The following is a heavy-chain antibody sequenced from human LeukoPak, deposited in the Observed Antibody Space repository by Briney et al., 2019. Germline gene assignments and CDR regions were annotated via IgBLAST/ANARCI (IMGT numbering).Heavy chain of an antibody. J-gene: IGHJ4*02. CDR2: ISGSGGST. CDR3: AKGYILTGFDY. D-gene: IGHD3-9*01. CDR1: GFTFNNYA. Sequence: PGGSLRLSCAASGFTFNNYAMAWVRQAPGKGLEWVSAISGSGGSTYYADSVKGRFTISRDNSKNTLYLQMNSLRAEDTAVYYCAKGYILTGFDYWGQGTLVTVSS. V-gene: IGHV3-23*01.